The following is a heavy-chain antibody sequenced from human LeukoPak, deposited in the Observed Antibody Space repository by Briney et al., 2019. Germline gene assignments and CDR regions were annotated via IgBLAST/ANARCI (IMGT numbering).Heavy chain of an antibody. CDR2: IYYSGST. CDR3: ARQGYYYDSSGYYVFFDY. CDR1: GGSFSGYY. Sequence: PSETLSLTCAVYGGSFSGYYWSWIRQPPGKGLEWIGSIYYSGSTYYNPSLKSRVTISVDTSKNQFSLKLSSVTAADTAVYYCARQGYYYDSSGYYVFFDYWGQGTLVTVSS. D-gene: IGHD3-22*01. J-gene: IGHJ4*02. V-gene: IGHV4-34*01.